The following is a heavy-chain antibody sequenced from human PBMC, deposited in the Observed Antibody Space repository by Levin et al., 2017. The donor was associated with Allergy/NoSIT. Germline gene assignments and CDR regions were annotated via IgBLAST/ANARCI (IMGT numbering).Heavy chain of an antibody. CDR3: ARHSRNIVASHDAFDI. D-gene: IGHD5-12*01. J-gene: IGHJ3*02. CDR1: GYTFNDHW. Sequence: RGESLKISCQGFGYTFNDHWIGWVRQMPGQGLEWMGIIYPGDSDTRYSPSFEGLVTMSADKSISTAYLQGRSLRSSDTAIYYCARHSRNIVASHDAFDIWGLGTLVTVSS. V-gene: IGHV5-51*01. CDR2: IYPGDSDT.